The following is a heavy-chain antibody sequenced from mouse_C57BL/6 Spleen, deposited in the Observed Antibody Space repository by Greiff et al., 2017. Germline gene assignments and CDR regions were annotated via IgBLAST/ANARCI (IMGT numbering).Heavy chain of an antibody. CDR3: AKNWDEGYWYFDV. J-gene: IGHJ1*03. V-gene: IGHV5-17*01. D-gene: IGHD4-1*01. Sequence: EVKLMESGGGLVKPGGSLKLSCAASGFTFSDYGMHWVRQAPEKGLEWVAYISSGSSTIYYADTVKGRFTISRDNAKNTLFLQMTSLRSEDTAMYYCAKNWDEGYWYFDVWGTGTTVTVSS. CDR1: GFTFSDYG. CDR2: ISSGSSTI.